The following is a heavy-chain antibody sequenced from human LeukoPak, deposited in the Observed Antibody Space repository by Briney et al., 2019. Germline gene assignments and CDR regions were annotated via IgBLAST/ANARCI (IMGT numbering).Heavy chain of an antibody. CDR2: ISGSGGDT. CDR1: GITLSNYG. J-gene: IGHJ4*02. Sequence: GGSLRLSCAVSGITLSNYGMSWVRQVPGKGLEWVSGISGSGGDTYYADSVKGRFTISRDNSKNTLYLQMNSLRAEDTAVYFCAKRGVVIRVFLVGFHKEASYFDSWGQGALVTVSS. D-gene: IGHD3-10*01. CDR3: AKRGVVIRVFLVGFHKEASYFDS. V-gene: IGHV3-23*01.